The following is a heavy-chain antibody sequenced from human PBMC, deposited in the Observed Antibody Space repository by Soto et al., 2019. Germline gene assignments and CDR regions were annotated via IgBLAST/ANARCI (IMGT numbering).Heavy chain of an antibody. V-gene: IGHV3-23*01. CDR1: GFTFSSYA. CDR2: ISGSGGST. J-gene: IGHJ6*03. CDR3: ASGDFQSYYYYYYMDV. Sequence: GGSLRLSCAASGFTFSSYAMSWVRQAPGKGLEWVSAISGSGGSTYYADSVKGRFTISRDNAKNTLYLQMNSLRAEDTAVYYCASGDFQSYYYYYYMDVWGKGTTVTVSS. D-gene: IGHD3-3*01.